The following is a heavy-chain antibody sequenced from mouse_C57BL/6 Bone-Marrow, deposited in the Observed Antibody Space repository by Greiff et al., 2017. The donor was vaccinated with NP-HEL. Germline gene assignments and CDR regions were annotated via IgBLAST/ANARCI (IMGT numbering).Heavy chain of an antibody. D-gene: IGHD2-2*01. CDR3: ARDWLRDYFDY. V-gene: IGHV1-54*01. Sequence: QVQLQQSGPELVKPGASVKISCKASGYAFTNYLIEWVKQRPGQGLEWIGVINPGSGGTNYNEKFKGKATLTADKSSSTAYMQLSSLTSEDSAVYFCARDWLRDYFDYWGQGTTLTVSS. CDR2: INPGSGGT. CDR1: GYAFTNYL. J-gene: IGHJ2*01.